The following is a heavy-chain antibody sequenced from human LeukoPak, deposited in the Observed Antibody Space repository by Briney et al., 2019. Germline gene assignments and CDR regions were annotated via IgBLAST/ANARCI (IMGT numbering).Heavy chain of an antibody. D-gene: IGHD2-2*01. CDR3: ARDSANRLYCSSTSCHYYFDY. J-gene: IGHJ4*02. Sequence: ASVKVSCKASGYTFTSYAMHWVRQAPGQRLEWMGWISAGNGNTKYSQKFQGRVTITRDTSASTAYMELSSLRSEDTAVYYCARDSANRLYCSSTSCHYYFDYWGQGTLVTVSS. CDR1: GYTFTSYA. V-gene: IGHV1-3*01. CDR2: ISAGNGNT.